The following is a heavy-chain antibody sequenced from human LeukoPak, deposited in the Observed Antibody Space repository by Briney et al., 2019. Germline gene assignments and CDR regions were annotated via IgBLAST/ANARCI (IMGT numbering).Heavy chain of an antibody. CDR1: GFTFSTSP. D-gene: IGHD3-22*01. CDR3: ARDESDSSGYYAY. J-gene: IGHJ4*02. Sequence: GGSLRLSCAASGFTFSTSPMNWVRQAPGKGPEWVSYISSSSGTIYYADSVKGRFTISRDNAKNSPFLQMNSLRAEDTAVYYCARDESDSSGYYAYWGQGTLVTVSS. V-gene: IGHV3-48*04. CDR2: ISSSSGTI.